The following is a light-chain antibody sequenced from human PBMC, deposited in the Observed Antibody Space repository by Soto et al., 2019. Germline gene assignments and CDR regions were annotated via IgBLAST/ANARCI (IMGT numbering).Light chain of an antibody. J-gene: IGKJ5*01. CDR3: QQYNNWPPTT. CDR2: LAS. Sequence: EIVMTQSPSTLSVSPGFRSTLSSRASQSVSNNLAWYQQKPGQAPRLLXYLASTRAPGIPARFSGSGSGTEFTLTISSLQSEDFAVYYCQQYNNWPPTTFGQGTRLEIK. CDR1: QSVSNN. V-gene: IGKV3D-15*01.